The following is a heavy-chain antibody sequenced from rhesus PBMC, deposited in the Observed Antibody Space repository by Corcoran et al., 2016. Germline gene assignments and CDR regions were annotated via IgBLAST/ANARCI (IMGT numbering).Heavy chain of an antibody. D-gene: IGHD5-42*01. J-gene: IGHJ6*01. CDR3: ARDREYSGPLGDGLDS. V-gene: IGHV4S2*01. CDR2: NRCRVGKT. Sequence: QVQLQESGPGLVKPSETLPLTCAVSGASLSSNYWSWIRQAPGKGLEGIGRNRCRVGKTDINPPLKNTVHMSMDPSKNQFSQKLSSVTAAEPAVEYWARDREYSGPLGDGLDSWGQGVVVTVSS. CDR1: GASLSSNY.